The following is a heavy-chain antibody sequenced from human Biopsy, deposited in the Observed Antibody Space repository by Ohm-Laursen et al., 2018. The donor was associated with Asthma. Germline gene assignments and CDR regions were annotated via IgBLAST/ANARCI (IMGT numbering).Heavy chain of an antibody. J-gene: IGHJ4*02. CDR3: AKDERAYYGSDSKYMQPVPLGD. V-gene: IGHV3-30*18. D-gene: IGHD2-21*01. CDR1: GFMFRSFG. Sequence: SLRLSCAASGFMFRSFGMHWVRQAPGKGLEWVAVISYDGNHKFYEGSVKGRFTISRDNSKNTLYLQMNSLRAEDTAVYYCAKDERAYYGSDSKYMQPVPLGDWGQGTLVIVSA. CDR2: ISYDGNHK.